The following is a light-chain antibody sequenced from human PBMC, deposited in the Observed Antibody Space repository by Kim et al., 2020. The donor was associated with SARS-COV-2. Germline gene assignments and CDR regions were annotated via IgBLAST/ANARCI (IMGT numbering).Light chain of an antibody. CDR1: NIGGHS. CDR2: YDS. CDR3: QVWDTVTDDYV. J-gene: IGLJ1*01. Sequence: APGQTARITCGGNNIGGHSVNWYQQKPGQAPVLVIYYDSDRPSGIPERFSGSKAETTATLTISRVEAGDEADYYCQVWDTVTDDYVFGTGTKVTVL. V-gene: IGLV3-21*01.